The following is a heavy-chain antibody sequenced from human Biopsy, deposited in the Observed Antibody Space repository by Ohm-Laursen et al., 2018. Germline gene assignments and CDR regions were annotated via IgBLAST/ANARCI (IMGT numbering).Heavy chain of an antibody. J-gene: IGHJ6*02. V-gene: IGHV3-7*01. CDR2: INPDGSVK. CDR1: GFMFSASW. D-gene: IGHD5-18*01. CDR3: AKDRYNYTPIGGFSMDV. Sequence: SLRLSCSASGFMFSASWMSWVRQAPGKGLEWVANINPDGSVKYFADSVKGRFTISRDNAENSMYLQMSSLTVDDTAVYYCAKDRYNYTPIGGFSMDVWDQGTTVTVSS.